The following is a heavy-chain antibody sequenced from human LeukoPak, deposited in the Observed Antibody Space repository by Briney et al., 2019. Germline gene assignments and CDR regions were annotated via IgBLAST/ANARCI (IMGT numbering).Heavy chain of an antibody. CDR1: GGSISSSNW. J-gene: IGHJ4*02. CDR2: IYHSGST. Sequence: TSGTLSLTCAVSGGSISSSNWWSWVRQPPGKGLEWIGEIYHSGSTNYNSSLKSRVTISVDKSKNQFSLKLSSVTAADTAVYYCATDSGYEPQFDYWGQGTPVTVSS. CDR3: ATDSGYEPQFDY. D-gene: IGHD5-12*01. V-gene: IGHV4-4*02.